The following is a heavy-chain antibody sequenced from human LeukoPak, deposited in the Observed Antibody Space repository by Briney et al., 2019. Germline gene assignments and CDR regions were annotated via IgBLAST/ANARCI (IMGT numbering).Heavy chain of an antibody. CDR3: ARVRGRDGYFDY. D-gene: IGHD5-24*01. CDR1: GASITASRSY. V-gene: IGHV4-39*07. Sequence: SETLPLTCTVSGASITASRSYGAWIRQAPGKGLEWIGSVDYTGVTYYNPALQSRVTISVDTSKNTFSLRLSSVTAADTAVYYCARVRGRDGYFDYWGQGALVTVS. J-gene: IGHJ4*02. CDR2: VDYTGVT.